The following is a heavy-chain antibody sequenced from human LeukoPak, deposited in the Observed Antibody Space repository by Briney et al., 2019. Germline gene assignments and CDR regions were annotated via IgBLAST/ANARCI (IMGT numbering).Heavy chain of an antibody. CDR1: GGSISSGGYS. Sequence: PSETLSLTCAVSGGSISSGGYSWSWIRQPPGKGLEWIGSIDYSGRTYNHPSLRSRATISADTSKKQFSLRLTSVTAADTAVYYCARHPGRFVEGEYWGQGILVTVSS. CDR3: ARHPGRFVEGEY. J-gene: IGHJ4*01. V-gene: IGHV4-30-2*03. D-gene: IGHD3-3*01. CDR2: IDYSGRT.